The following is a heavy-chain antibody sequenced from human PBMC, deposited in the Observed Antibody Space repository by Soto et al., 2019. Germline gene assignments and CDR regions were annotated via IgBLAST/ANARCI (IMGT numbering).Heavy chain of an antibody. D-gene: IGHD3-22*01. V-gene: IGHV4-31*03. CDR1: GGSISSGGYY. CDR2: IYYSGST. CDR3: ARDSSYDSSGYYYFDY. Sequence: PSETLSLTCTVSGGSISSGGYYWSWIRQHPGKGLEWIGYIYYSGSTYYNPSLKSRVTISVDTSKNQSSLKLSSVTAADTAVYYCARDSSYDSSGYYYFDYWGQGTLVTVSS. J-gene: IGHJ4*02.